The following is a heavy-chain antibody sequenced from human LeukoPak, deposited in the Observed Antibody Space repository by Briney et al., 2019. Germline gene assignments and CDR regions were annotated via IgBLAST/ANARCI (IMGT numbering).Heavy chain of an antibody. CDR3: AKGNNDFWSGYPRLSYFDY. J-gene: IGHJ4*02. CDR2: ISGGGDTT. Sequence: GGSLRLSCAASGFTFSSYAMSWVRQAPGKGLEWVSDISGGGDTTYYADSVKGRFTISRDNSKTTLYLQINSLRAEDTAVYYCAKGNNDFWSGYPRLSYFDYWGQGTLVTVSS. CDR1: GFTFSSYA. D-gene: IGHD3-3*01. V-gene: IGHV3-23*01.